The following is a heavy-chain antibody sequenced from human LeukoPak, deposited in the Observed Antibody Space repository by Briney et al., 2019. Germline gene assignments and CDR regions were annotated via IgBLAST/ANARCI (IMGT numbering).Heavy chain of an antibody. CDR3: ARRAGAYSHPYGY. CDR2: IYSDNT. V-gene: IGHV3-53*01. Sequence: GSLRLSCPVSGFTVSSNSMSWVRQAPGKGLEWVSFIYSDNTHYSDSVKGRFTISRDNSKNTLYLQMNSLRAEDTAVYYCARRAGAYSHPYGYWGQGTLVTVSS. CDR1: GFTVSSNS. D-gene: IGHD4/OR15-4a*01. J-gene: IGHJ4*02.